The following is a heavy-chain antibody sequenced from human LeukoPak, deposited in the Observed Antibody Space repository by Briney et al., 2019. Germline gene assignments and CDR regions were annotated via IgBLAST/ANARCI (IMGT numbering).Heavy chain of an antibody. V-gene: IGHV6-1*01. Sequence: SQTLSLTCAISGDSVSNNYAAWNWIRQSPSRGLEWLGRTYYRSKWYNDYAVSVKSRITINPDTSKSQFSLQLNSVTPEDTAVYYCARVDRAISTTGTLGDWGQGTLVTVSS. CDR2: TYYRSKWYN. D-gene: IGHD6-13*01. CDR3: ARVDRAISTTGTLGD. J-gene: IGHJ4*02. CDR1: GDSVSNNYAA.